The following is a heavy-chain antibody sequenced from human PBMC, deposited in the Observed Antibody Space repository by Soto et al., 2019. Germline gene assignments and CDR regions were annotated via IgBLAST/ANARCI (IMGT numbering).Heavy chain of an antibody. Sequence: XGSLRLSCAASGFTFSSYAMSWVRQAPGKGLGWVSAISGSGGSTYYADSVKGRFTISRDNSKNTLYLQMNSLRAEDTAVYYCAKDSLPAAIANWFDPWGQGTLVTVSS. CDR1: GFTFSSYA. J-gene: IGHJ5*02. CDR2: ISGSGGST. D-gene: IGHD2-2*02. V-gene: IGHV3-23*01. CDR3: AKDSLPAAIANWFDP.